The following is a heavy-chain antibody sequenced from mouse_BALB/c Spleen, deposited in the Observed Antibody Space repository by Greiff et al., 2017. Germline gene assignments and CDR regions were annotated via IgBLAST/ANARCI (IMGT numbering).Heavy chain of an antibody. CDR2: INSNGGST. J-gene: IGHJ4*01. D-gene: IGHD2-1*01. CDR1: GFTFSSYG. Sequence: EVQLVESGGGLVQPGGSLKLSCAASGFTFSSYGMSWVRQTPDKRLELVATINSNGGSTYYPDSVKGRFTISRDNAKNTLYLQMSSLKSEDTAMYYCARVYYMDYWGQGTSVTVSS. V-gene: IGHV5-6-3*01. CDR3: ARVYYMDY.